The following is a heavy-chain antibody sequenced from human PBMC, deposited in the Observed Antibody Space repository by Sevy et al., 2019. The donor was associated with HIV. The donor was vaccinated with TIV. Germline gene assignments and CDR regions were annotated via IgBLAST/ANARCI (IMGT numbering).Heavy chain of an antibody. CDR2: INPKSGGA. J-gene: IGHJ4*02. D-gene: IGHD2-15*01. Sequence: ASVKVSCKPSGYIFTDYYIHWMRQAPGQGLEWIGYINPKSGGAISAQRFQGRVALTRDTSISAVSMWLSRLNTDDTAVYYCARVPRQVVVVIYDDSGADYPLYSFDYWGQRALVPLSP. CDR3: ARVPRQVVVVIYDDSGADYPLYSFDY. CDR1: GYIFTDYY. V-gene: IGHV1-2*02.